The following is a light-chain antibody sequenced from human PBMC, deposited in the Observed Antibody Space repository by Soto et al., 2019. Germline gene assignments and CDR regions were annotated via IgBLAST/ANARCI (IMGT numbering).Light chain of an antibody. CDR2: NTN. Sequence: QTVVTQEPSFSVSPGGTITLTCGLSSGSVSTNNYPSWYQQTPGQAPRTLIYNTNTRSSGVPDRFSGSILGNQAPLTITGAQADDECDYYCLLYVGSGIHWVFGGGTKLTVL. CDR1: SGSVSTNNY. J-gene: IGLJ3*02. V-gene: IGLV8-61*01. CDR3: LLYVGSGIHWV.